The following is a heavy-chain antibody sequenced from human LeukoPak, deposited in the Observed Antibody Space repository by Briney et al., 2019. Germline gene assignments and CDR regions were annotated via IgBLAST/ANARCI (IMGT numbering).Heavy chain of an antibody. Sequence: GGSLRLSCAASGFTFSSYAMHWVRQAPGKGLEYVSAISSNGGSTDYANSVKGRFTISRDNSKNTLYLQMGSLRAEDMAVYYCTRDGEGPFDYWGQETLVTVSS. CDR3: TRDGEGPFDY. D-gene: IGHD3-10*01. CDR1: GFTFSSYA. V-gene: IGHV3-64*01. J-gene: IGHJ4*02. CDR2: ISSNGGST.